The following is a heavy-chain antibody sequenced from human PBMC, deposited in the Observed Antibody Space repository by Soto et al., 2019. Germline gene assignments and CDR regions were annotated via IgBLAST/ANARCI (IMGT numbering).Heavy chain of an antibody. V-gene: IGHV1-18*01. Sequence: QVQLVQSGAEVKKPGASVKVSCKTSGYTFSNYGIAWVRQAPGQGLEWMGWISVYNYNTNYAQKLQGRVTMTRDIYTSNVYMERRSRVSDATVVYYCGIVGCYYGSGTFPFDYWGQGTLVTGSS. D-gene: IGHD3-10*01. CDR3: GIVGCYYGSGTFPFDY. J-gene: IGHJ4*02. CDR2: ISVYNYNT. CDR1: GYTFSNYG.